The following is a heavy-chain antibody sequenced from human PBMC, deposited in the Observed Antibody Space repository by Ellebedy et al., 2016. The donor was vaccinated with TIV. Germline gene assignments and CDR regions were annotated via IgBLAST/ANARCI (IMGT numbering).Heavy chain of an antibody. CDR2: IRSKANSYAT. CDR1: GFTFSGSA. V-gene: IGHV3-73*01. Sequence: GESLKISCAASGFTFSGSAMHWVRQASGKVLEWVGRIRSKANSYATAYAASVKGRFTISRDDSKNTAYLQMNSLKTEDTAVYYCTRPDPNAGGSCYSWGQGTLVTVSS. J-gene: IGHJ4*02. CDR3: TRPDPNAGGSCYS. D-gene: IGHD2-15*01.